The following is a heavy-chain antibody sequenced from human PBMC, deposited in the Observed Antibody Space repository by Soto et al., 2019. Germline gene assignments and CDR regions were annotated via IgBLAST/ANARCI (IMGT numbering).Heavy chain of an antibody. CDR1: GFTVSSNY. V-gene: IGHV3-53*01. D-gene: IGHD3-10*01. CDR2: IYSGGST. J-gene: IGHJ5*02. CDR3: ARESKSSGSYYTDHFDP. Sequence: GGSLRLSCAASGFTVSSNYMSWVRQAPGKGLEWVSVIYSGGSTYYADSVKGRFTISRDNSKNTLYLQMNSLRAEDTAVYYCARESKSSGSYYTDHFDPWGQGTLVTVSS.